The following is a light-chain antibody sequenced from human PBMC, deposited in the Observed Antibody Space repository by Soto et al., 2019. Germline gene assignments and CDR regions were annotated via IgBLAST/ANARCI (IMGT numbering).Light chain of an antibody. CDR1: ESLVHSDGTTY. CDR2: KIS. V-gene: IGKV2-24*01. J-gene: IGKJ2*01. CDR3: MQATQFPRT. Sequence: DIVMTQTPLSSPVSLGQPASISCRSSESLVHSDGTTYLSWFQQRPGQPPRLLIYKISKRFSGVPDRFSGSGAGTDFTLKISRVEAEDVGVYYCMQATQFPRTFGQGTKLEIK.